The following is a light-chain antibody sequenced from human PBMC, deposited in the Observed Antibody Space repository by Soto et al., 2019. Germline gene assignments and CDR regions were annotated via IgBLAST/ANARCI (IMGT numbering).Light chain of an antibody. CDR3: QQYDKSPLYT. V-gene: IGKV3-20*01. CDR1: QSFNSNY. CDR2: GAS. Sequence: ENVLTQSPGTLSLSPGDRATLSCRASQSFNSNYLVWYQQKPGQAPRLLIYGASSRATGIPDRFSGSGSGTYSTLTISRQEPEDFAVYYCQQYDKSPLYTFGQGTKLEIK. J-gene: IGKJ2*01.